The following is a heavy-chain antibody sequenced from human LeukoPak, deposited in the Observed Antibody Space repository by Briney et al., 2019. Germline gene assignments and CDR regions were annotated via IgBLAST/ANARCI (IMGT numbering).Heavy chain of an antibody. J-gene: IGHJ6*03. V-gene: IGHV4-39*01. Sequence: SETLSLTCTVSGGSISSSSYYWGWIRQPPGKGLEWIGSIYYSGSTYYNPSLKSRVTVSVDTSKNQFSLKLSSVTAADTAVYYCARLGWELLGYYYYMDVWGKGTTVTVSS. CDR3: ARLGWELLGYYYYMDV. D-gene: IGHD1-26*01. CDR2: IYYSGST. CDR1: GGSISSSSYY.